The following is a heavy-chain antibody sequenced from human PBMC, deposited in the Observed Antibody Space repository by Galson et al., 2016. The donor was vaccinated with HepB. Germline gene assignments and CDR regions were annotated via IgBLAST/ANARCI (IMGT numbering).Heavy chain of an antibody. CDR1: GDSISSTSHC. J-gene: IGHJ4*02. CDR3: AIGPPGIGYYFDY. CDR2: VSTIGNT. Sequence: TLSPTCTVAGDSISSTSHCCRWVRQPGGEGVAWIGRVSTIGNTPYNTSLKSRVIISVDTSKQQFSLNPHSVTAADTAVYYCAIGPPGIGYYFDYWGPGTLVSVSS. D-gene: IGHD3-10*01. V-gene: IGHV4-61*02.